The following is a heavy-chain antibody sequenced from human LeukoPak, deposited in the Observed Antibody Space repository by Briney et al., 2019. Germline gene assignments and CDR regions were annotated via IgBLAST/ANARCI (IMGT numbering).Heavy chain of an antibody. CDR1: GGSFSGYY. CDR2: INHSGSA. J-gene: IGHJ4*02. Sequence: PSETLSLTCAVYGGSFSGYYWSWIRQPPGKGLEWIGEINHSGSANYNPSLKSRVTILLDTSKNQFSLKLSSVTAADTAVYYCARGQGTVTTHWGQGTLVTVSS. D-gene: IGHD4-17*01. V-gene: IGHV4-34*01. CDR3: ARGQGTVTTH.